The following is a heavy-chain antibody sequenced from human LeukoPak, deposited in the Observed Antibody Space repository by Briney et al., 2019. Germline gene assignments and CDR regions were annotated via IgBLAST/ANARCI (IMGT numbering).Heavy chain of an antibody. D-gene: IGHD3-10*01. J-gene: IGHJ4*02. CDR1: GGSISSGYY. Sequence: SETLSLTCTVSGGSISSGYYWSWIRQPPGKGLEWIGEINHSGNTNYKSSLKSRVTMSVDTSKNQFSLKLTSVTAADTAVYYCARGLLYYGSGSYSPPGDYWGQGTLVTVSS. CDR2: INHSGNT. V-gene: IGHV4-34*01. CDR3: ARGLLYYGSGSYSPPGDY.